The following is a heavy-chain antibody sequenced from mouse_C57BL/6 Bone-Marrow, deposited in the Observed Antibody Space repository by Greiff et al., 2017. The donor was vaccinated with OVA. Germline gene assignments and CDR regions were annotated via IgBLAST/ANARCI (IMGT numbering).Heavy chain of an antibody. V-gene: IGHV1-15*01. CDR3: TRREDDYEGVYVDD. CDR1: GYTFTDYE. D-gene: IGHD2-4*01. CDR2: LAPETGGT. Sequence: QVPLQQSGAELVRPGASVTLSCKASGYTFTDYEMHWVKQTPVHGLEWIGALAPETGGTAYNQKFKGKAILTADKSSSTAYMELRSLTSEDSAVYYGTRREDDYEGVYVDDWGQGTTLTVSS. J-gene: IGHJ2*01.